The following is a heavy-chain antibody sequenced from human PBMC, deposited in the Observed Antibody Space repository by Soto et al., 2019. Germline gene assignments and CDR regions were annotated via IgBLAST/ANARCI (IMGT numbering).Heavy chain of an antibody. CDR2: IYYSGST. CDR3: ARHEGIAARQGQPHYYYYGMDV. J-gene: IGHJ6*02. Sequence: PLDPLSLTCTVSGGYIRSRSYFRGLIRQPPGKGLEWIGSIYYSGSTYYNPSLKSRVTISVDTSKNQFSLKLSSVTAADTAVYYCARHEGIAARQGQPHYYYYGMDVWGQGTTVTVS. V-gene: IGHV4-39*01. D-gene: IGHD6-6*01. CDR1: GGYIRSRSYF.